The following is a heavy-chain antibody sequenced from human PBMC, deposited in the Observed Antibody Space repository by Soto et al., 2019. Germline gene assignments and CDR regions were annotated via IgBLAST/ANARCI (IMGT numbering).Heavy chain of an antibody. CDR3: ASRTSGWYFDY. J-gene: IGHJ4*02. CDR1: GFTFSSYA. V-gene: IGHV3-23*01. D-gene: IGHD6-19*01. Sequence: EVQLLESGGGLVQPGGSLRLSCTASGFTFSSYAMNWVRQAPGKGLEWVSVISGSGGSTYYADSVKGRFTISRDNSKNKLYLQMNSLRAVDTAVYYCASRTSGWYFDYWGQGTLVTVSS. CDR2: ISGSGGST.